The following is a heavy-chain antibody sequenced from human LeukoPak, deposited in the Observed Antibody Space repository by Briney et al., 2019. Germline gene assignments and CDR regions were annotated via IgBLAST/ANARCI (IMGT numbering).Heavy chain of an antibody. CDR1: GGSFSGYY. CDR3: ARAWGYSYGWAPLFDY. J-gene: IGHJ4*02. Sequence: SETLSLTCAVYGGSFSGYYWSWIRQPPGKGLEWIGETNHSGSTNNNPSLKSRVTISVDPSKNQFSLKLSSVTAADTAVYYCARAWGYSYGWAPLFDYWGQGTLVTVS. CDR2: TNHSGST. V-gene: IGHV4-34*01. D-gene: IGHD5-18*01.